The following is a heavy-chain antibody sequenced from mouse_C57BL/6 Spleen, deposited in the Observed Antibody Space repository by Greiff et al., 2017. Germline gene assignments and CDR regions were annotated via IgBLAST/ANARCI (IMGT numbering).Heavy chain of an antibody. D-gene: IGHD1-1*01. V-gene: IGHV1-64*01. CDR1: GYTFTSYW. J-gene: IGHJ4*01. CDR2: IHPNSGST. CDR3: AGDYYGSSYGYYAMDY. Sequence: QVQLQQPGAELVKPGASVKLSCKASGYTFTSYWMHWVKQRPGQGLEWIGMIHPNSGSTNYNEKFKSKATLTVDKSSSTAYMQLSSLTSEDSAVYYCAGDYYGSSYGYYAMDYWGQGTSVTVSS.